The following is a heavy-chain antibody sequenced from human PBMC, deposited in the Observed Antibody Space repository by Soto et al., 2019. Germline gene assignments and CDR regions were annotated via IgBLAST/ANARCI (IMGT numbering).Heavy chain of an antibody. J-gene: IGHJ6*02. CDR3: ARDRGYSSSWYQYYYGMDV. V-gene: IGHV1-18*01. Sequence: ASLKVSCKASGYTFTSYGISWVRQAPGQGLEWMGWISAYNGNTNYAQKLQGRVTMTTDTSTSTAYMELRSLRSDDTAVYYCARDRGYSSSWYQYYYGMDVWGQGTTVTVSS. CDR2: ISAYNGNT. CDR1: GYTFTSYG. D-gene: IGHD6-13*01.